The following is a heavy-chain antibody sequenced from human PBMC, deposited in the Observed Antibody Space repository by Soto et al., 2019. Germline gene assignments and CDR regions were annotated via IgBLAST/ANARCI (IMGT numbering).Heavy chain of an antibody. CDR1: GGSITSSGSA. J-gene: IGHJ4*02. CDR3: ARHIHNQGFEYYFAA. CDR2: IDYSGNI. Sequence: PSETLSLTCNASGGSITSSGSAWGWIRQSPGKRLEWIGTIDYSGNIYYIPSLKSRITISVDTSKNQISLKLSSVTAADTAVYYCARHIHNQGFEYYFAAWGQGTLVTVSS. V-gene: IGHV4-39*01. D-gene: IGHD1-1*01.